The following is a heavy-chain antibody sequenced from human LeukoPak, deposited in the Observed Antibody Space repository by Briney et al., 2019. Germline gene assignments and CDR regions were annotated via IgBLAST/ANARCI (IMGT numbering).Heavy chain of an antibody. CDR3: ARWATVTMNFDY. CDR1: GGSISSSSYY. J-gene: IGHJ4*02. CDR2: IYYSGST. Sequence: PSETLSLTCTVSGGSISSSSYYWGWIRQPPGKGLEWIGSIYYSGSTYYNPSLKSRVTISVDTSKNQLSLKLSSVTAADTAVYYCARWATVTMNFDYWGQGTLVTVSS. D-gene: IGHD4-17*01. V-gene: IGHV4-39*07.